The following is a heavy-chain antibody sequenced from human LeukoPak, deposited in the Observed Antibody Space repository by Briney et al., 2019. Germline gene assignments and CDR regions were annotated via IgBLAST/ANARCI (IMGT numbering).Heavy chain of an antibody. V-gene: IGHV3-21*01. CDR3: ARAAGGSYSANDY. CDR1: GFTFSSYS. Sequence: GGSLRLSCAASGFTFSSYSMNWVRQAPGKGLEWVSSISSSSSYIYYADSVKGRFTISRDNAKNSLYLQMNSLRAEDTAVYYCARAAGGSYSANDYWGQGTLVTVSS. J-gene: IGHJ4*02. D-gene: IGHD1-26*01. CDR2: ISSSSSYI.